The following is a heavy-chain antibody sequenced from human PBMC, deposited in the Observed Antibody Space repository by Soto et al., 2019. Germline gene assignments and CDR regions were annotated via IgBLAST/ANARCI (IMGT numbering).Heavy chain of an antibody. CDR3: ARGGYCSGGSCYPIDY. Sequence: ASVKVSCKASGYTFTGYYMHWVRQAPGQGLEWMGWINPNSGGTNYAQKFQGRVTMTRDTSISTAYMELSRLRSDDMAVYYCARGGYCSGGSCYPIDYWGQGTLVTVSS. V-gene: IGHV1-2*02. CDR2: INPNSGGT. J-gene: IGHJ4*02. CDR1: GYTFTGYY. D-gene: IGHD2-15*01.